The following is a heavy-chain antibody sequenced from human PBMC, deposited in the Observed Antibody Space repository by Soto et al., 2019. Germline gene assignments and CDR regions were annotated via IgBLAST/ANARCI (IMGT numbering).Heavy chain of an antibody. Sequence: QVLLQESGPRLVKPSQTLSLTCTVSSGSITRGDNYWSWIRQHPGKGLEWIGNIYYGGSAYYSPSLKGRLTISLDTSTNQCSLNLSSVTAADTAVYYCARGWSGGLNDALDIWGQGSMVAVSS. CDR2: IYYGGSA. CDR3: ARGWSGGLNDALDI. J-gene: IGHJ3*02. CDR1: SGSITRGDNY. D-gene: IGHD3-3*01. V-gene: IGHV4-31*03.